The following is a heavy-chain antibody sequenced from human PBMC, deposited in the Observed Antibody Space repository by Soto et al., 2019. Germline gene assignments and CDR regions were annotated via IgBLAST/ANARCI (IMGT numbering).Heavy chain of an antibody. CDR2: ISGSGGST. CDR1: GFTFSSYA. J-gene: IGHJ1*01. V-gene: IGHV3-23*01. Sequence: GGSLRLSCAASGFTFSSYAMSWVRQAPGKGLEWVSAISGSGGSTYYADSVKGRFTISRDNSKNTLYLQMNSLRAEDTAVYYCAKENQTGTRRWGKYFQHWGQGTLVTVSS. CDR3: AKENQTGTRRWGKYFQH. D-gene: IGHD1-1*01.